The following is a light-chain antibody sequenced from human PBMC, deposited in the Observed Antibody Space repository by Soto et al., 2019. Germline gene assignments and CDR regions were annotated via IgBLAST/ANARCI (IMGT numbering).Light chain of an antibody. V-gene: IGLV2-11*01. J-gene: IGLJ1*01. CDR3: WSYAAGYTFDV. CDR1: SSDVGAYNY. Sequence: QSVLTQPRSVSGSPGQSVTISRTGTSSDVGAYNYVSWYQQLPGKAPKLILYDVNKRPSGVPDRFSGSKSANTASLTISGLQGEDEADYYWWSYAAGYTFDVFGTGT. CDR2: DVN.